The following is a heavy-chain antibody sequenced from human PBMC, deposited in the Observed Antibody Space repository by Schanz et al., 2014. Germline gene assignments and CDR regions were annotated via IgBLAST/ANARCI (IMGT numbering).Heavy chain of an antibody. Sequence: QVQLQESGPGLVKPSQTLSLTCTGSGASISRGGYYWDWIRLLPGKGLEWIGYISYSGSTSFNPSLKSRLTMSVDTSKNQFSLRLSSVTAADTAVYYCARHGGIPYYPMDVWGQGTTVTVSS. CDR2: ISYSGST. CDR3: ARHGGIPYYPMDV. V-gene: IGHV4-31*03. D-gene: IGHD3-16*01. CDR1: GASISRGGYY. J-gene: IGHJ6*02.